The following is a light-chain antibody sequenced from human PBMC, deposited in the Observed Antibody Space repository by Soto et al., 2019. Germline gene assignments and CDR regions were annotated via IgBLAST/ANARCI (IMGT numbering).Light chain of an antibody. CDR1: QSVSSY. J-gene: IGKJ4*01. V-gene: IGKV3-11*01. CDR3: QQRYNWPLS. Sequence: IVLTQSPVNLSLSPEGNTTLSCRASQSVSSYLAWYQQKPGQAPRLLIYDASNRATGIPARFSGSGSATDFTLTISSLEPEDSAVYYCQQRYNWPLSFGGGTKVDIK. CDR2: DAS.